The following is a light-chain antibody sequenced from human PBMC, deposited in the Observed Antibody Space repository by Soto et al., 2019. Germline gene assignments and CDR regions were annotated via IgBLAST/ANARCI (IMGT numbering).Light chain of an antibody. Sequence: QSVLTQPASVSGSPGQSITISCTGTSSYVGGYNYVSWYQHHPGKAPKLMIFDVSNRPSGVSNRFSGSKSGNTASLTISGLQAEDEADYYCSSYTASSTYVFGTGTKATVL. CDR1: SSYVGGYNY. CDR3: SSYTASSTYV. J-gene: IGLJ1*01. CDR2: DVS. V-gene: IGLV2-14*03.